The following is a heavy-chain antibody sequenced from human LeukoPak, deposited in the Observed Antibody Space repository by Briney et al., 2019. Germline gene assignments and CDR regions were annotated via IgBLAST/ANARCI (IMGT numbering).Heavy chain of an antibody. Sequence: SETLSLTCTVSGGSISSYYWSWIRQPPGKGLEWIGYIYYSGSTNYNPSLKSRVTISLDTSKNQFSLKLTSVTAADTAVYHCARDLAGFDYWGQGTLVTVSS. CDR2: IYYSGST. J-gene: IGHJ4*02. CDR3: ARDLAGFDY. CDR1: GGSISSYY. D-gene: IGHD6-25*01. V-gene: IGHV4-59*01.